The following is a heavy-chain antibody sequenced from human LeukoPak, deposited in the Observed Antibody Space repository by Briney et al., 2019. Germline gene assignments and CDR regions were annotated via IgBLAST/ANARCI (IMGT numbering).Heavy chain of an antibody. V-gene: IGHV1-69*05. J-gene: IGHJ6*03. D-gene: IGHD2-8*01. CDR3: ARVRGYCTNGVCYTGGYYYMDV. CDR1: GGTFSSYA. Sequence: GASVKVSCKASGGTFSSYAISWVRQAPGQGLEWMGRIIPIFGTANYAQKFQGRDTITTDESTSTAYMELSSLRSEDTAVYYCARVRGYCTNGVCYTGGYYYMDVWGKGTTVTVSS. CDR2: IIPIFGTA.